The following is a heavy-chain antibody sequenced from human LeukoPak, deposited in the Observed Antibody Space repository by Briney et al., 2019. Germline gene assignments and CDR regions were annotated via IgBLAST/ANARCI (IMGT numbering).Heavy chain of an antibody. Sequence: ASQTLSLTCTVSGGSISSGSYYWSWIRRPAGKGLEWIGRIYTSGSTNYNPSLKSRVTISVDTSKNQFSLKLSSVTAADTAVYYCARYDYVWGSGWFDPWGQGTLVTVSS. D-gene: IGHD3-16*01. CDR3: ARYDYVWGSGWFDP. V-gene: IGHV4-61*02. CDR2: IYTSGST. CDR1: GGSISSGSYY. J-gene: IGHJ5*02.